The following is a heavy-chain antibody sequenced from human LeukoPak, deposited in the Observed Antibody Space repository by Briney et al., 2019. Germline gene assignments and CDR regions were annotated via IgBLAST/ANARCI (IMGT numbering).Heavy chain of an antibody. CDR2: ISSSSSTI. V-gene: IGHV3-48*01. CDR3: ARETYYYDSSGYYYNYYYYYYIDV. D-gene: IGHD3-22*01. CDR1: GFTFSSYS. J-gene: IGHJ6*03. Sequence: GGSLRLSCAASGFTFSSYSMNWVRQAPGKGLEWVSYISSSSSTIYYADSVKGRFTISRDNAKNSLYLQMNSLRAEDTAVYYCARETYYYDSSGYYYNYYYYYYIDVWGKGTTVTVSS.